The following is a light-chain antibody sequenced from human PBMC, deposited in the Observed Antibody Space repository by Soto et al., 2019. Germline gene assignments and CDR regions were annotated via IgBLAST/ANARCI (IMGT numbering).Light chain of an antibody. CDR2: GAS. J-gene: IGKJ5*01. CDR1: QSVSSSY. CDR3: QQYGSSPIT. V-gene: IGKV3-20*01. Sequence: EIVLTQSPGTLSLSPGERAPLSCRASQSVSSSYLAWHQQKRGQAPRLLIYGASRRATGIPDRFSGSGSGTDFTLTISRLEPEDFAVYYCQQYGSSPITFGQGTRLEI.